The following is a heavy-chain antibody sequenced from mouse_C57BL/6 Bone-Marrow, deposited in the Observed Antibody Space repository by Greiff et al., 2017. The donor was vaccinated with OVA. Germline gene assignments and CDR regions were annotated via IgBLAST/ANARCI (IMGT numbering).Heavy chain of an antibody. V-gene: IGHV5-4*01. Sequence: EVMLVESGGGLVKPGGSLKLSCAASGFTFSSYAMSWVRQTPEKRLEWVATISDGGSYTYYPDNVKGRFTISRDNAKNNLYLQMSHLKSEDTAMYYCAREGSNSYAMDYWGQGTSVTVSS. CDR3: AREGSNSYAMDY. CDR2: ISDGGSYT. CDR1: GFTFSSYA. D-gene: IGHD2-5*01. J-gene: IGHJ4*01.